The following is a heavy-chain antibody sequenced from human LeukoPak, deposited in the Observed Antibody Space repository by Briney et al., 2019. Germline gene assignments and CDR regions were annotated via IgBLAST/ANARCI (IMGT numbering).Heavy chain of an antibody. V-gene: IGHV1-69*06. CDR1: GGTFSSYA. D-gene: IGHD6-13*01. CDR2: IIPIFGTA. J-gene: IGHJ6*03. Sequence: GASVKVSCKASGGTFSSYAISWVRQAPGQGLEWMGGIIPIFGTANYAQKFQGRVTITADKSTSTAYMELSSLRSEDTAVYYCAGRNSSSWYPTSRYYYYMDVWGKGTTVTVSS. CDR3: AGRNSSSWYPTSRYYYYMDV.